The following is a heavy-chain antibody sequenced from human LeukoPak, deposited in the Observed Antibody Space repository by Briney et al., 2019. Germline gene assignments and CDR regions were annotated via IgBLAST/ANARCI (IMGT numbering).Heavy chain of an antibody. J-gene: IGHJ5*02. Sequence: SETLSLTCAVYGGSFSGYYWSWIRQPPGKGLEWIGYIYYSGSTNYNPSLKSRVTISVDTSKNQFSLKLSSVTAADTAVYYCASGRYSWFDPWGQGTLVTVSS. V-gene: IGHV4-59*01. CDR2: IYYSGST. D-gene: IGHD3/OR15-3a*01. CDR3: ASGRYSWFDP. CDR1: GGSFSGYY.